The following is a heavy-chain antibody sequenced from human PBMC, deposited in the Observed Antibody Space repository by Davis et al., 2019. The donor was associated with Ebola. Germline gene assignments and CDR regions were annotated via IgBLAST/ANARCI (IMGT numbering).Heavy chain of an antibody. CDR2: ISGSGGST. D-gene: IGHD5-18*01. Sequence: PGGSLRLSCAASGFTFSSYSMNWVRQAPGKGLEWVSGISGSGGSTYYADSVKGRFTISRDNSKDTLYLQMNSLRGEDTAVYYCAKGDTAKDWGQGTLVTVSS. J-gene: IGHJ4*02. CDR1: GFTFSSYS. V-gene: IGHV3-23*01. CDR3: AKGDTAKD.